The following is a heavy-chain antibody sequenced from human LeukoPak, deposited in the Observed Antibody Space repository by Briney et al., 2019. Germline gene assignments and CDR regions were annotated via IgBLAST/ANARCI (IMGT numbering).Heavy chain of an antibody. Sequence: ASVKVSCKASGGTFSTYVISWVRQAPGQGLEWMGGIIPVFGTANYAEKFQDRVTITADKSTSTAYMELSSLRSEDTAMYYCASVYSYGSGIADYWGQGTLVTVSS. CDR3: ASVYSYGSGIADY. J-gene: IGHJ4*02. D-gene: IGHD5-18*01. CDR1: GGTFSTYV. V-gene: IGHV1-69*06. CDR2: IIPVFGTA.